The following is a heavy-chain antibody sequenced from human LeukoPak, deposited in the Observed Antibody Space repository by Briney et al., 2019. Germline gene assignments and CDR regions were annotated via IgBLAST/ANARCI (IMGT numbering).Heavy chain of an antibody. CDR2: ISSSSSYI. Sequence: GGSLRLSCAASGFTFSSYSMNWVRQAPRKGLGWVSSISSSSSYIYYADSVKGRFTISRDNAKNSLYLQMNSLRDEDTAVYYCARDLDSGSYYGRYDYWGQGTLVTVSS. V-gene: IGHV3-21*01. CDR1: GFTFSSYS. CDR3: ARDLDSGSYYGRYDY. J-gene: IGHJ4*02. D-gene: IGHD1-26*01.